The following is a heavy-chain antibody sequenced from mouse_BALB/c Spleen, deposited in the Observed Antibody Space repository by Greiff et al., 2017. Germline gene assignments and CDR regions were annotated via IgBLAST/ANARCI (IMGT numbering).Heavy chain of an antibody. CDR2: ISSGGST. Sequence: EVMLVESGGGLVKPGGSLKLSCAASGFTFSSYAMSWVRQTPEKRLEWVASISSGGSTYYPDSVKGRFTISRDNARNILYLQMSSLRSEDTAMYYCARGDYYGSSSFAYWGQGTLVTVSA. CDR1: GFTFSSYA. J-gene: IGHJ3*01. CDR3: ARGDYYGSSSFAY. D-gene: IGHD1-1*01. V-gene: IGHV5-6-5*01.